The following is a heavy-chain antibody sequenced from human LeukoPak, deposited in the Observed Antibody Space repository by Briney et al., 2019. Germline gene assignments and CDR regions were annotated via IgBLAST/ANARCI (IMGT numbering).Heavy chain of an antibody. V-gene: IGHV3-7*01. CDR3: ARKYSSSSGSVFDY. J-gene: IGHJ4*02. Sequence: GGSLRLSCAASGFTFSSYWMSWVRQAPGKGLEWVANIKQDGSEKYYVDSVKGRFTISRDNAKNSLYLQMNNLRAEDTAVYYCARKYSSSSGSVFDYWGQGTLVTVSS. CDR2: IKQDGSEK. CDR1: GFTFSSYW. D-gene: IGHD6-6*01.